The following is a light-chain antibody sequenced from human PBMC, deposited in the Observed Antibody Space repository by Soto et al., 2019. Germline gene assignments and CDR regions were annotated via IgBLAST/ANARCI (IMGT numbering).Light chain of an antibody. CDR1: SSNIESNF. V-gene: IGLV1-47*01. CDR2: RNN. J-gene: IGLJ2*01. Sequence: QSVLTQPPSASRTPGQKVTISRSGSSSNIESNFVYWYQQFPGTAPRFLIYRNNQRPSGVPDRFSGSKSGTSASLAISALRSEDEADYYCTVWDDSLRGRLFGGGTKVTVL. CDR3: TVWDDSLRGRL.